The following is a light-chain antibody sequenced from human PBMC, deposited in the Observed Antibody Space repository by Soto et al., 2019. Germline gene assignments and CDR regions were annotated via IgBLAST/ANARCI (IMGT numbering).Light chain of an antibody. Sequence: DIQMTQSPSSVSASVGDRVTITCRASQGISSWLAWFQQKPGEAPRLLIYAASSLHSGVPSRYSGSGYWTDFTLTISSLQPEDFETYYCQQGNSFPLTFGGGTKVEIK. V-gene: IGKV1-12*01. CDR1: QGISSW. J-gene: IGKJ4*01. CDR2: AAS. CDR3: QQGNSFPLT.